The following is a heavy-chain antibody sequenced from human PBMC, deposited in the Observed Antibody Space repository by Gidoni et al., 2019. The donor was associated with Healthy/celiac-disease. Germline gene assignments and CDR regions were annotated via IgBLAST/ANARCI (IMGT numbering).Heavy chain of an antibody. CDR3: AREAYSGYESDAFDI. Sequence: LEWLGRTYYRSKWYNDYAVSVKSRITINPDTSKNQFSLQLNSVTPEDTAVYYCAREAYSGYESDAFDIWGQGTMVTVSS. D-gene: IGHD5-12*01. CDR2: TYYRSKWYN. V-gene: IGHV6-1*01. J-gene: IGHJ3*02.